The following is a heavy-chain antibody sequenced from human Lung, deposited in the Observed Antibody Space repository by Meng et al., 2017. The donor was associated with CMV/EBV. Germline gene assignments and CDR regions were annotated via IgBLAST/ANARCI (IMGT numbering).Heavy chain of an antibody. J-gene: IGHJ4*02. CDR1: GFTFSSYW. CDR3: ARDPSGGSYHFDY. V-gene: IGHV3-7*01. D-gene: IGHD1-26*01. CDR2: IKQDGSEK. Sequence: GESXKISXAASGFTFSSYWMNWVRQAPGKGLEWVANIKQDGSEKYYVDSVKGRFTISRDNAKNSLYLQMNSLRAEDTAVYYCARDPSGGSYHFDYWGQGTLVTVSS.